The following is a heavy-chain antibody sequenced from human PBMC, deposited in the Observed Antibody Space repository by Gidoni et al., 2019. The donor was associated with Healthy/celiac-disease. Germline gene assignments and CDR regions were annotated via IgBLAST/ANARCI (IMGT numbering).Heavy chain of an antibody. CDR3: ARDPLNSGSYSTGSFDI. CDR2: IYSGGST. J-gene: IGHJ3*02. D-gene: IGHD1-26*01. CDR1: GFTVSSNY. Sequence: EVQLVESGGGLIQPGGSLRLSCAASGFTVSSNYMSWVRQAPGKGLEWVSVIYSGGSTYYAESVKGRFTISRDNSKNTLYLQMNSLRAEDTAVYYCARDPLNSGSYSTGSFDIWGQGTMVTVSS. V-gene: IGHV3-53*01.